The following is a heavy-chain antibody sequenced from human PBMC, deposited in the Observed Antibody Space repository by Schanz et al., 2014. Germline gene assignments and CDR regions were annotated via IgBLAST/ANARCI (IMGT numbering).Heavy chain of an antibody. CDR2: ISGSGGST. Sequence: EVQLLESGGGLVQPGGSLRLSCAASGFTFSSYAMSWVRQAPGKGLEWVSAISGSGGSTYYADSVKGRFTISRDNAKNTLYLQMNSLRAEDTAVYYCARPALWFGDNCIDPWGQGTLVTVSS. CDR1: GFTFSSYA. J-gene: IGHJ5*02. CDR3: ARPALWFGDNCIDP. D-gene: IGHD3-10*01. V-gene: IGHV3-23*01.